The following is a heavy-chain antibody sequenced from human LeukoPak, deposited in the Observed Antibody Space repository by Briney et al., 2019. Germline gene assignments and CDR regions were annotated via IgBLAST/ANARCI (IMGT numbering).Heavy chain of an antibody. J-gene: IGHJ6*02. CDR1: GFTFSSYW. CDR2: IKQDGSEK. V-gene: IGHV3-7*01. Sequence: GGSLRLSCAASGFTFSSYWMSWVRQAPGKGLEWVANIKQDGSEKYYADPVKGRFTISRDNAKNSLYLQMNSLRAEDTAVYYCARVPSRTRAASHYYGMDVWGQGTTVTVSS. CDR3: ARVPSRTRAASHYYGMDV. D-gene: IGHD2-15*01.